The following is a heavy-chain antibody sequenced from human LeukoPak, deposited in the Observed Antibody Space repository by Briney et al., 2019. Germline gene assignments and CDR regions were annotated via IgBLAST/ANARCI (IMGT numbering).Heavy chain of an antibody. V-gene: IGHV1-69*06. D-gene: IGHD1/OR15-1a*01. CDR2: VIPIFGTA. Sequence: ASVRLSCKASGGTISGHAISWVRQAPGQGLEWVGRVIPIFGTANYAPKFLGRVTISADTSTSTAYMEMTGLKSDDTAIYYCARVGEQRGPPPLTHWGHGTLITVSS. CDR1: GGTISGHA. J-gene: IGHJ4*01. CDR3: ARVGEQRGPPPLTH.